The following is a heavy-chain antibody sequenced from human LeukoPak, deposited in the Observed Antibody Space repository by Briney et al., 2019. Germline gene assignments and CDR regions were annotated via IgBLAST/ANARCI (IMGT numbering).Heavy chain of an antibody. CDR1: GFTFPTFN. Sequence: PGGSVRLSCAVSGFTFPTFNMNWVRQSPGKGLEGVSCISSSSDYIYYADSVKGRFTISRDNSRNSLYLQMNSLRAEDTAVYYCAGRDYGDYFFDSWGQGTLVTVSS. CDR3: AGRDYGDYFFDS. V-gene: IGHV3-21*01. D-gene: IGHD4-17*01. CDR2: ISSSSDYI. J-gene: IGHJ4*02.